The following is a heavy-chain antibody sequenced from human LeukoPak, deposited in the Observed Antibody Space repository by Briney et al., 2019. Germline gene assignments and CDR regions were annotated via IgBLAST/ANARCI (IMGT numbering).Heavy chain of an antibody. CDR3: AKDTVRQSIAGGSLDY. CDR1: GGSISSSSYY. J-gene: IGHJ4*02. V-gene: IGHV4-39*02. CDR2: IYYSGST. D-gene: IGHD6-6*01. Sequence: PSETLSLTCTVSGGSISSSSYYWGWIRQPPGKGLEWIGSIYYSGSTYYNPSLKSRVTISVDTSKNQFSLKLSSVTAADTAVYYCAKDTVRQSIAGGSLDYWGQGTLVTVSS.